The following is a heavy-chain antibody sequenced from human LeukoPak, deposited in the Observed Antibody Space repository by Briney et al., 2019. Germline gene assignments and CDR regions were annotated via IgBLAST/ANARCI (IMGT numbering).Heavy chain of an antibody. Sequence: GGSLRLSCAASGFTFSSYAMSWVRQAPGKGLEWVAAISGSGGSTYYADSVKGRFTISRDNAKNSLYLQMNSLRAEDTAVYYCARGGQYCTNGVCYTGDYWGQGTLVTVSS. CDR3: ARGGQYCTNGVCYTGDY. CDR2: ISGSGGST. J-gene: IGHJ4*02. V-gene: IGHV3-23*01. CDR1: GFTFSSYA. D-gene: IGHD2-8*01.